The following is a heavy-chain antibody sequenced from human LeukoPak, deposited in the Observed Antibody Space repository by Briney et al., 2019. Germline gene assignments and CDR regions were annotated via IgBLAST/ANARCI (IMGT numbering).Heavy chain of an antibody. D-gene: IGHD3-22*01. V-gene: IGHV4-61*02. J-gene: IGHJ5*02. CDR2: IHTSGSA. CDR3: VRGRYYYDTSGYVVWLDP. Sequence: SETLSPTCTVSGGSITSGGYYWTWIRQPAGKGLEWLGRIHTSGSANYIPSLKSRVAISLDTSKNQFSLKLSSVTAADTAVYYCVRGRYYYDTSGYVVWLDPWGQGTLVTVSS. CDR1: GGSITSGGYY.